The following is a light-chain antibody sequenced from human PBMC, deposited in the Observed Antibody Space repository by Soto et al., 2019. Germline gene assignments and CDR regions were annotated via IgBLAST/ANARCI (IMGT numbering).Light chain of an antibody. CDR1: SSDVGGYNY. V-gene: IGLV2-14*01. J-gene: IGLJ1*01. CDR3: CSYATGSVYV. CDR2: DVN. Sequence: QSALTQPASVSGSPGQSITISCTGTSSDVGGYNYVSWYQQHPGKVPKLMMFDVNNQPSGVSNRFSGSKSGNTASLTISGLQAEDEADYFCCSYATGSVYVFGTGTKLTVL.